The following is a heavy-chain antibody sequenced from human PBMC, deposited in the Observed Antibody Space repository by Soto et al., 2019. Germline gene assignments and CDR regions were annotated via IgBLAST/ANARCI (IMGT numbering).Heavy chain of an antibody. V-gene: IGHV4-39*01. CDR1: GGSISSSSYY. J-gene: IGHJ3*02. Sequence: SETLSLTCTVSGGSISSSSYYWGWIRQPPGKGLEWIGSIYYSGSTYYNPSLKSRVTISVDTSKNQFSLKLSSVTAADTAVYYCARQLLRGYYGSSGPDAFDIWGQGTMVTVSS. CDR3: ARQLLRGYYGSSGPDAFDI. D-gene: IGHD3-22*01. CDR2: IYYSGST.